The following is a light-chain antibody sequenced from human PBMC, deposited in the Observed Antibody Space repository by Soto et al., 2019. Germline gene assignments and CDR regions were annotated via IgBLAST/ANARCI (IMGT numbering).Light chain of an antibody. V-gene: IGKV1-39*01. CDR2: AAS. CDR1: QSISSY. Sequence: DIQMTQSPSSLSASIGDRVTITCRASQSISSYLNWYHQRPGKAPKLLIYAASSLQRGVPSRFSGSGSGIDFTLTISSLQPEDFATYYCQQSYSTSITFGQGTRLEIK. CDR3: QQSYSTSIT. J-gene: IGKJ5*01.